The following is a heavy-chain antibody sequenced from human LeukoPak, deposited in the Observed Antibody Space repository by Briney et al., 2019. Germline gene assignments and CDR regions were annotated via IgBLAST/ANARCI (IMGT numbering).Heavy chain of an antibody. CDR3: ARISRSHDYDY. Sequence: PGGSLRLSCVGSGFTLSRYWMHWVRQAPGKGLEYVSAISSYGGSTYYANSVKDRFTISRDNSKNTVYLQMGSLRTEDMAVYYCARISRSHDYDYWGQGTLVTVSS. CDR2: ISSYGGST. CDR1: GFTLSRYW. J-gene: IGHJ4*02. D-gene: IGHD6-6*01. V-gene: IGHV3-64*01.